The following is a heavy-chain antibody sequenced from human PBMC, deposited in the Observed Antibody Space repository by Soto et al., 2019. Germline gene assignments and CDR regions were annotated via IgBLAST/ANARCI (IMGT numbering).Heavy chain of an antibody. J-gene: IGHJ4*02. CDR3: SRRVRHDY. Sequence: EVQVVQSGGGLVQPGGSLRLSCTASGFTFGSYWMSWFRQAPGKGLEWVANINEDGSEQNYVDSVKGRFIISRDNARASLYLQMNSLRVDDTAVYYCSRRVRHDYCGQGALVTVSS. V-gene: IGHV3-7*01. CDR2: INEDGSEQ. CDR1: GFTFGSYW.